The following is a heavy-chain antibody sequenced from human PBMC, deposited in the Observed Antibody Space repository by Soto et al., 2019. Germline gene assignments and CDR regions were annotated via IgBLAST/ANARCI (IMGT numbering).Heavy chain of an antibody. J-gene: IGHJ4*02. Sequence: QVQLQESGPGLVKPSETLSLTCTVSGGSISSYYWSWIRQPPGKGLEWIGYIYYSGSTNYNPSLKSRFTISVDTSKNQFSLKLSSVTAADSAVYYCARAGESSSWLDYWGQGTLVTVSS. CDR2: IYYSGST. V-gene: IGHV4-59*01. D-gene: IGHD6-13*01. CDR1: GGSISSYY. CDR3: ARAGESSSWLDY.